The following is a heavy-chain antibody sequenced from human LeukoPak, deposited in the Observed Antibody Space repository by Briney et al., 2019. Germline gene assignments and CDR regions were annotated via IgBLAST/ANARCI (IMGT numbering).Heavy chain of an antibody. D-gene: IGHD4/OR15-4a*01. CDR2: IDWDDDK. J-gene: IGHJ5*02. Sequence: SGPALVNPTQTLTLTCTFSGFSLSTGAMRVSWLRQPPGKALEWLARIDWDDDKYYNTSLETRLTISKDTSKNQVVLTMTNVDPGDTATYYCARTLTTYYSDARGQGILVTVSS. V-gene: IGHV2-70*04. CDR1: GFSLSTGAMR. CDR3: ARTLTTYYSDA.